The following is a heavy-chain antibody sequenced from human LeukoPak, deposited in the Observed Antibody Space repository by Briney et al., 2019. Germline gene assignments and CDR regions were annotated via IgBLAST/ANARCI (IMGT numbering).Heavy chain of an antibody. V-gene: IGHV4-59*01. CDR3: ARVDTVTTTFDY. CDR2: IYYSGTT. D-gene: IGHD4-17*01. J-gene: IGHJ4*02. CDR1: GGSISSYY. Sequence: SETLSLTCTVSGGSISSYYWSCIRQPPGKGLEWIGYIYYSGTTNYNPSLKSRVAISVDTSKNQFSLKLSSVTAADTAVYYCARVDTVTTTFDYWGQGTLVTVSS.